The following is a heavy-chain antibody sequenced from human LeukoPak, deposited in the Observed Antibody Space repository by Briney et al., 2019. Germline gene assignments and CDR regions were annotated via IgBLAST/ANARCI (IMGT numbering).Heavy chain of an antibody. J-gene: IGHJ6*03. CDR3: ARANRVRYYYDSSGTDYYMDV. V-gene: IGHV1-18*03. CDR2: ISAYNGNT. Sequence: ASVKVSCKASGYTFTSYGISWVRQAPGQGLEWMGWISAYNGNTNYAQKLQGRVTMTTDTSTSTAYMELRSLRSDDMAVYYCARANRVRYYYDSSGTDYYMDVWGKGTTVTVSS. CDR1: GYTFTSYG. D-gene: IGHD3-22*01.